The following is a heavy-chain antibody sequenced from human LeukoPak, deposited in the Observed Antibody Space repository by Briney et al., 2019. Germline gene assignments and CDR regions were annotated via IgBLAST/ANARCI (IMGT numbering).Heavy chain of an antibody. Sequence: GGSLRLSCAASGFTFSSDWMHWVRQAPGKGLEWVSTMSASGRTTYYADSVKGRFTISRDNSKNTLYLQLNSLRVEDTAVYYCAKGLGSGYYYFDYWGQGTLVTVSS. D-gene: IGHD5-12*01. J-gene: IGHJ4*02. V-gene: IGHV3-23*01. CDR1: GFTFSSDW. CDR3: AKGLGSGYYYFDY. CDR2: MSASGRTT.